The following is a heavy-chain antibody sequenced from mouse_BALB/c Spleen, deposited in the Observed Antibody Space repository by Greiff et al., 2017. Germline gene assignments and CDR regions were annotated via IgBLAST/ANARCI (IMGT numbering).Heavy chain of an antibody. CDR2: IYPGGGYT. CDR1: GYTFTNYW. CDR3: AHNLYFDY. D-gene: IGHD1-3*01. V-gene: IGHV1-63*02. J-gene: IGHJ2*01. Sequence: QVQLKESGAELVRPGTSVKISCKASGYTFTNYWLGWVKQRPGHGLEWIGDIYPGGGYTNYNEKFKGKATLTADTSSSTAYMQLSSLTSEDSAVYFCAHNLYFDYWGQGTTLTVSS.